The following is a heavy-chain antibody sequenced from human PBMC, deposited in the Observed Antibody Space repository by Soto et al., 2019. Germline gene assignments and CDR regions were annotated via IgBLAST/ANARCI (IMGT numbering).Heavy chain of an antibody. Sequence: GGSLRLSCAASGFTFSSYSMNWVRQAPGKGLEWVSSISSSSSYIYYADSVKGRFTISRDNAKNSLYLQMNSLRAEDTVVYYCARGGVGIYHYYYYYMDVWGKGTTVTVSS. J-gene: IGHJ6*03. D-gene: IGHD5-12*01. CDR3: ARGGVGIYHYYYYYMDV. CDR2: ISSSSSYI. CDR1: GFTFSSYS. V-gene: IGHV3-21*01.